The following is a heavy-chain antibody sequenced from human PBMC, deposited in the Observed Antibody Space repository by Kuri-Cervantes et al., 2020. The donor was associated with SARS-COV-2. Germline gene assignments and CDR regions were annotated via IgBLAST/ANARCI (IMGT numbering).Heavy chain of an antibody. CDR2: ISYDGSNK. J-gene: IGHJ4*02. Sequence: GGSLRLSCAASGFTFSSYAMHWVRQAPGKGLEWVAVISYDGSNKYYADSVKGRSTISRGNAKNSLYLQMSSLRAEDTAVYYCARDLRLGKSLDYWGQGTLVTVSS. CDR1: GFTFSSYA. CDR3: ARDLRLGKSLDY. D-gene: IGHD7-27*01. V-gene: IGHV3-30-3*01.